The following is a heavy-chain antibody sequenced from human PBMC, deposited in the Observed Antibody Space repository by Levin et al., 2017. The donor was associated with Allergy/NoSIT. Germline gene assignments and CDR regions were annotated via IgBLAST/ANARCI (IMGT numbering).Heavy chain of an antibody. D-gene: IGHD3-10*01. CDR1: GFTFSDYY. CDR3: ARDSRGEGPIDY. Sequence: GESLKISCAASGFTFSDYYMSWIRQAPGKGLEWVSYISSSSSYTNYADSVKGRFTISRDNAKNSLYLQMNSLRAEDTAVYYCARDSRGEGPIDYWGQGTLVTVSS. V-gene: IGHV3-11*05. J-gene: IGHJ4*02. CDR2: ISSSSSYT.